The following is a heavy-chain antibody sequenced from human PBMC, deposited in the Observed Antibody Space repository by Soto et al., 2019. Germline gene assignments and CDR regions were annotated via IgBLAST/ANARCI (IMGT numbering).Heavy chain of an antibody. CDR2: IYYSGST. CDR1: GGSISSSSYY. J-gene: IGHJ4*02. V-gene: IGHV4-39*07. Sequence: SETLYLTCTVSGGSISSSSYYWGWIRQPPGKGLEWVGSIYYSGSTYYNPSLKRRVTISVDTSKNQFSLKLSSVTAADTSVYYCARVLAYCGGDCYSDYFDYWGQGTLVTVSS. D-gene: IGHD2-21*02. CDR3: ARVLAYCGGDCYSDYFDY.